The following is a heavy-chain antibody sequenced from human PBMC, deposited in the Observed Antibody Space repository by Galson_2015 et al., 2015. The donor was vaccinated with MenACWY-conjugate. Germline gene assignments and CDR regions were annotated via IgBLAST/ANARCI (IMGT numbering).Heavy chain of an antibody. CDR1: GFTFSSYW. D-gene: IGHD1-1*01. J-gene: IGHJ5*01. CDR3: ARGPRRLEGVRWFDP. Sequence: SLRLSCAASGFTFSSYWMSWVRQAPGKGLEWVAYIKQDGSEKYYVDSVKGRFTISRDNAKNSLYLQMNSLRAEDTAVYYCARGPRRLEGVRWFDPWGQGTLVTVSS. V-gene: IGHV3-7*03. CDR2: IKQDGSEK.